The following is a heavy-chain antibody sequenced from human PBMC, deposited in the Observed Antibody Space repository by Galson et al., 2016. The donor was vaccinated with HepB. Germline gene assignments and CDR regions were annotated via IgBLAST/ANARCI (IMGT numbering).Heavy chain of an antibody. Sequence: SLRLSCAASGFTFRNSAMTWVRHVPGKGLEWVSGISTSGDRSYYPDSVRGRFSMTRDNSKNTMYLEMIGLRPEDTAIYYCAKSGYDGSGYGFNDYWGQGTQVTVTS. CDR1: GFTFRNSA. J-gene: IGHJ4*02. CDR3: AKSGYDGSGYGFNDY. D-gene: IGHD3-22*01. V-gene: IGHV3-23*01. CDR2: ISTSGDRS.